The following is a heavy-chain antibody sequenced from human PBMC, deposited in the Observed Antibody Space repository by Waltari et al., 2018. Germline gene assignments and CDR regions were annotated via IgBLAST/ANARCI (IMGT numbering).Heavy chain of an antibody. CDR3: AKDGDGYSYGYEDY. D-gene: IGHD5-18*01. CDR1: GFTFSSYG. Sequence: QVQLVESGGGVVQPGRSLRLSCAASGFTFSSYGMHWVRQAPGKGLEWVAVISYDGSNKYYADSVKGRFTISRDNSKNTLYLQMNSLRAEDTAVYYCAKDGDGYSYGYEDYWGQGTLVTVSS. J-gene: IGHJ4*02. V-gene: IGHV3-30*18. CDR2: ISYDGSNK.